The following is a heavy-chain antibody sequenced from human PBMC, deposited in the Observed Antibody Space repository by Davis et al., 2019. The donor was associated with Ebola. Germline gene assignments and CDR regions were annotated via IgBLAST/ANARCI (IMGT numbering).Heavy chain of an antibody. J-gene: IGHJ6*02. D-gene: IGHD2-2*01. V-gene: IGHV4-30-2*01. CDR1: GGSISSDGFS. Sequence: SETLSLTCAVSGGSISSDGFSWSWIRQAPGQGLEWIGYIYHSGTAYYNPSLKSRVTISVDTSKNEFSLKMTSVTAADTAVYYCARDRVGYCTSTSCLYGMDVWGQGTTVTVSS. CDR2: IYHSGTA. CDR3: ARDRVGYCTSTSCLYGMDV.